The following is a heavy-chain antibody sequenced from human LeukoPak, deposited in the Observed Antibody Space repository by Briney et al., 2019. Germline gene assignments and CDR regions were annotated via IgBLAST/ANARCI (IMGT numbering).Heavy chain of an antibody. V-gene: IGHV4-30-4*01. CDR1: GGSISSGDYN. Sequence: SETLSLTCSVSGGSISSGDYNWSWIRQPPGKVLEWIGYVYYSGSTYYNPSLESRVTISVDTSKNQFSLKLTSVTAADTAVYYCARTYCSGGTCYQTYDCWGQGTLVTVSS. D-gene: IGHD2-15*01. CDR2: VYYSGST. J-gene: IGHJ4*02. CDR3: ARTYCSGGTCYQTYDC.